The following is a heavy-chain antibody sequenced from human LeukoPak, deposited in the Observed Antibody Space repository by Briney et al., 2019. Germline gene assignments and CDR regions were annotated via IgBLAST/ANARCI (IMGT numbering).Heavy chain of an antibody. J-gene: IGHJ4*02. D-gene: IGHD2-21*02. CDR2: IYYSGST. CDR1: GGSISSSSYY. V-gene: IGHV4-39*01. Sequence: SETLSLTCTVSGGSISSSSYYWGWIRQPPGKGLEWIGSIYYSGSTYYNPSLKSRVTISVDTSKNQFSLKLSSVTAADTAVFYCAGGDYLYYFDYWGQGTLVTVSS. CDR3: AGGDYLYYFDY.